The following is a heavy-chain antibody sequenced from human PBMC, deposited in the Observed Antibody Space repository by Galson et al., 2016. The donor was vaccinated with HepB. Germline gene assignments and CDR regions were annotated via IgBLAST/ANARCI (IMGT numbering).Heavy chain of an antibody. D-gene: IGHD6-6*01. V-gene: IGHV4-39*07. CDR2: IYYSGST. CDR1: GGSISRSNYY. CDR3: ARRAARREFDY. J-gene: IGHJ4*02. Sequence: SETLSLTCTVSGGSISRSNYYWGWIRQPPGKGLEWIGSIYYSGSTYYNPSLKSRVTISVDTSKNQFSLKLSSVTAADTAVYYCARRAARREFDYWGQGTLVTVSS.